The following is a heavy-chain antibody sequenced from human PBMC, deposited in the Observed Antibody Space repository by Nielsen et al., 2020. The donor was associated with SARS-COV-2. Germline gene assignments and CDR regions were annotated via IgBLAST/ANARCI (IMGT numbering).Heavy chain of an antibody. D-gene: IGHD1-1*01. Sequence: ASVKVSCKASGYTFTGYYIHWVRQAPGQRLEWMGWINAGNGNTKYSQKFQGRVTITRDTSASTAYMELSSLRSEDTAVYYCARDTQYNWNVVRGAFDIWGQGTMVTVSS. V-gene: IGHV1-3*01. CDR1: GYTFTGYY. CDR2: INAGNGNT. CDR3: ARDTQYNWNVVRGAFDI. J-gene: IGHJ3*02.